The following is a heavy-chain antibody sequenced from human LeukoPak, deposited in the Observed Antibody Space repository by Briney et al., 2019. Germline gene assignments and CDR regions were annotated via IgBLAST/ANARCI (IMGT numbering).Heavy chain of an antibody. J-gene: IGHJ4*02. CDR3: ATIKHGQIFGYFDF. V-gene: IGHV4-59*11. D-gene: IGHD3-16*01. CDR1: GASISNHY. CDR2: VIDSVRT. Sequence: SGTLSLTCTVSGASISNHYWSWLRQPPGEGLEWIGYVIDSVRTKDNPSLQSRLTLSADTSKNEFSLRLSSVTAADTAVYYCATIKHGQIFGYFDFWGQGIKVTVSS.